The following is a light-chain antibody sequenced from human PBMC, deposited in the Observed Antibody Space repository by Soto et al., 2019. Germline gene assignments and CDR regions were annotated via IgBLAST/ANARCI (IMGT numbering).Light chain of an antibody. V-gene: IGKV1-39*01. J-gene: IGKJ1*01. CDR2: GAS. Sequence: DLQMTQSPSSLSASVGDRVTIACRASQSIGTSLNWYQQRPGKAPILLIYGASILQLGVPSRFSGSGSGADFTLAISTLQPEDFSTYYCQHNYSSPPTFGQGTKVEV. CDR3: QHNYSSPPT. CDR1: QSIGTS.